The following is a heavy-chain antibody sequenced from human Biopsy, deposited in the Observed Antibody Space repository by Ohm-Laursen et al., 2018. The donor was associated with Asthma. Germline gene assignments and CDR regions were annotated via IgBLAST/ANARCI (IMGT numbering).Heavy chain of an antibody. J-gene: IGHJ6*02. Sequence: SVKVSCKTSGHTFNSAGITWVRQAPGQGLEWMGWISVYNGDTKVAQKLQDRVTMITDTSTSTAYMELRSLRSDDTAVYFCARAVDYSHYYGIDVWGQGTTVTVS. D-gene: IGHD3-10*01. V-gene: IGHV1-18*01. CDR1: GHTFNSAG. CDR3: ARAVDYSHYYGIDV. CDR2: ISVYNGDT.